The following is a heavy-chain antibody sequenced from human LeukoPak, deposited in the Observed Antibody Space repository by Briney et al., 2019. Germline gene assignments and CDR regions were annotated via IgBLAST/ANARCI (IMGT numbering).Heavy chain of an antibody. Sequence: GGSLRLSCEAPGLTFRSYWRHWFRQAPGKGREWVANIKQDGSEKYYVDSVKGRFTISRDNAKNSLYLQMNSLRAEDTAVYYCARDPLRRFDYWGQGTLVTVSS. CDR2: IKQDGSEK. J-gene: IGHJ4*02. CDR3: ARDPLRRFDY. V-gene: IGHV3-7*01. CDR1: GLTFRSYW.